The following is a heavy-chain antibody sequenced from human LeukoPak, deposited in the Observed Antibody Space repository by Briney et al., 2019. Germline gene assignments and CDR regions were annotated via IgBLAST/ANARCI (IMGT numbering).Heavy chain of an antibody. D-gene: IGHD6-6*01. CDR1: GFTFSDFG. V-gene: IGHV3-30*02. CDR2: IRDDGSNK. J-gene: IGHJ4*02. Sequence: GGSLRLSCAASGFTFSDFGMHWVRLAPGKGLEWVAFIRDDGSNKYYADSLQGRFTISRDNSKNTLSLQMNSLRAEDTAVYYRAKDDDDSSSPFDYWGQGTRVTVSS. CDR3: AKDDDDSSSPFDY.